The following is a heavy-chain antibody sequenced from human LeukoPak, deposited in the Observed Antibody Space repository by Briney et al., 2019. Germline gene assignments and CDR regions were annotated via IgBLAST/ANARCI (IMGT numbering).Heavy chain of an antibody. CDR1: GFTFSSYG. CDR3: ARDPRATVVTGYFDY. D-gene: IGHD2-15*01. V-gene: IGHV3-33*01. Sequence: GGSLRLSCAASGFTFSSYGMHWVRQAPGKGLEWVAVIWYDGSNKYYADSVKGRFTISRDNSKNTLYLQMNSLRAEDTAVYYCARDPRATVVTGYFDYWGQGTLVTVSS. J-gene: IGHJ4*02. CDR2: IWYDGSNK.